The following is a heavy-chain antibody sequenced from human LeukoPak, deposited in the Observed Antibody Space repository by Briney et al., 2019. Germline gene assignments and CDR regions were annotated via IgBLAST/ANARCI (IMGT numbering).Heavy chain of an antibody. J-gene: IGHJ4*02. CDR3: ASKVPGGFDY. CDR2: IIPIFGTA. D-gene: IGHD3-10*01. Sequence: ASVTVSCKASGGTFSSYAISWVRQAPGQGLEWMGGIIPIFGTANYAQKFQGRVTITADESASTAYMELSSLRSEDTAVYYCASKVPGGFDYWGQGTLVTVSS. CDR1: GGTFSSYA. V-gene: IGHV1-69*01.